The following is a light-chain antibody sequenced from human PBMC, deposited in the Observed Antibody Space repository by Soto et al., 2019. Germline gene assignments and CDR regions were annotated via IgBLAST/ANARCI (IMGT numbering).Light chain of an antibody. V-gene: IGKV3-20*01. CDR2: DAS. J-gene: IGKJ2*01. CDR3: QQYGSSPYT. Sequence: EIVLTQSPGTLSLSPGERASLSCRASQSVSSSYLAWYQQKPGQAPRLLIYDASTRATGIPARFSGSGSGTDFTLTISRLEPEDFAVYYCQQYGSSPYTFGLGTKVDIK. CDR1: QSVSSSY.